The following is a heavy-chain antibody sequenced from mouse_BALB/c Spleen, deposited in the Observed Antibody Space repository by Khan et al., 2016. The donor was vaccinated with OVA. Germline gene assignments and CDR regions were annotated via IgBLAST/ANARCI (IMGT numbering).Heavy chain of an antibody. CDR3: ARGGAAYYRNDGGAMDY. Sequence: QIQLVQSGPELKKPGETVRISCKSSGYTFTTAGIQWVQKMPGKGLKWIGWINTHSGVPKYVEDFKGRFAFSLVTSASTAYLQITNLKNEDTATYFCARGGAAYYRNDGGAMDYWGQGTTVTVSS. V-gene: IGHV9-4*02. CDR1: GYTFTTAG. CDR2: INTHSGVP. J-gene: IGHJ4*01. D-gene: IGHD2-14*01.